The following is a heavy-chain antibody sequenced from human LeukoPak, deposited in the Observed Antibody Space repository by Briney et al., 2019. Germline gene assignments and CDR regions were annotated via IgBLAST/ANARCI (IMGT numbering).Heavy chain of an antibody. V-gene: IGHV3-23*01. Sequence: GGSLKPPLSGPGINFSSHAMRWGRQAPGKGLEWVLVISGSGGSAYFADSVKGRFTISRDNARNMLYLQMSSLRVEDTAVYYCVKRSGDFYVSSGYEDNWGQGTLVSVSS. CDR2: ISGSGGSA. CDR1: GINFSSHA. J-gene: IGHJ1*01. CDR3: VKRSGDFYVSSGYEDN. D-gene: IGHD3-22*01.